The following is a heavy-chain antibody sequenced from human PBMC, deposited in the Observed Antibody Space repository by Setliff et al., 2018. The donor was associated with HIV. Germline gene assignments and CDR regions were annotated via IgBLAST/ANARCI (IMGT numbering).Heavy chain of an antibody. CDR3: ARARYYDSSGYYFDYYYGMDV. Sequence: TLSLTCTVSGDLINNHNWNWIRQSPEKGLEWLGNIHYSGTSNYNSSLKSRIVISLDTSKKQFSLHFYSVTAADTAVYYCARARYYDSSGYYFDYYYGMDVWGQGTTVTVSS. D-gene: IGHD3-22*01. CDR1: GDLINNHN. V-gene: IGHV4-59*08. CDR2: IHYSGTS. J-gene: IGHJ6*02.